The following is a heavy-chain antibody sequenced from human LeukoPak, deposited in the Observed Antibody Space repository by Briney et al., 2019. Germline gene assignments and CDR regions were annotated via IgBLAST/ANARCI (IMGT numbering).Heavy chain of an antibody. CDR1: GFTFSSYA. D-gene: IGHD6-6*01. J-gene: IGHJ4*02. CDR2: ISSNGGST. V-gene: IGHV3-64*01. CDR3: ARVEYSSSSGYLDY. Sequence: GGSLRLSCAASGFTFSSYAMHWVRQAPGKGLEYVSAISSNGGSTYYANSVKGRFTISRDNSKNTLYLQMGSLRAEDMAVYYCARVEYSSSSGYLDYWGQGTLVTVSS.